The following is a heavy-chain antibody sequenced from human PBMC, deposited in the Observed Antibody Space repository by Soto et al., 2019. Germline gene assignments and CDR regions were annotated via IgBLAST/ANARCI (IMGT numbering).Heavy chain of an antibody. CDR1: GFTFSSYS. J-gene: IGHJ6*02. V-gene: IGHV3-48*02. D-gene: IGHD6-6*01. Sequence: GRSLRLSCAASGFTFSSYSMNWVRQAPGKGLEWVSYISSSSSTIYYADSVKGRFTISRDNAKNSLYLQMNSLRDEDTAVYYCARDWLGLRSSSKSGGYYYYGMDVWGQGTTVTVSS. CDR3: ARDWLGLRSSSKSGGYYYYGMDV. CDR2: ISSSSSTI.